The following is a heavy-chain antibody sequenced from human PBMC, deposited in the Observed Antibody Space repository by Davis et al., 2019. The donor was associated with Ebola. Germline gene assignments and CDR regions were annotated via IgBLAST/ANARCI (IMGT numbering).Heavy chain of an antibody. J-gene: IGHJ2*01. CDR2: IYYSGST. D-gene: IGHD2-2*01. Sequence: MPSETLSLTCTVSGGSISSSSYYWGWIRQPPGKGLEWIGSIYYSGSTNYNPSLKSRVTISVDTSKNQFSLKLSSVTAADTAVYYCARSGKGYCSSTSCYARDFWYFDLWGRGTLVTVSS. V-gene: IGHV4-39*07. CDR1: GGSISSSSYY. CDR3: ARSGKGYCSSTSCYARDFWYFDL.